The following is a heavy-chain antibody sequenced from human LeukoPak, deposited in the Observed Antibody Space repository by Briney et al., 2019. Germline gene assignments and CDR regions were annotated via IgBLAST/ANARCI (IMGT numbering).Heavy chain of an antibody. CDR1: GFTFSSYAMH. Sequence: GSLRLSCAASGFTFSSYAMHWVRQPPGKGLEWIGNIYYSGSTYYNPSLRSRVTISVDTSKDQFSLKLSSVTAADTAVYYCARHHDFWSGYHNYYYGMDVWGQGTTVTVSS. CDR2: IYYSGST. D-gene: IGHD3-3*01. V-gene: IGHV4-39*01. J-gene: IGHJ6*02. CDR3: ARHHDFWSGYHNYYYGMDV.